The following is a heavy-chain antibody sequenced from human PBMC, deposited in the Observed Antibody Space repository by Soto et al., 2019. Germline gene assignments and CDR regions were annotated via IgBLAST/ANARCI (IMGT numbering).Heavy chain of an antibody. D-gene: IGHD3-10*01. CDR2: INSDGSST. CDR3: AREMVRGVLYYYYYGMDV. V-gene: IGHV3-74*01. Sequence: GGSLRLSCAASGFTFSSYWMRWVRQAPGKGLVWVSRINSDGSSTSYADSVKGRFTISRDNAKNTLYLQMNSLRAEDTAVYYCAREMVRGVLYYYYYGMDVWGQGTTVTVS. CDR1: GFTFSSYW. J-gene: IGHJ6*02.